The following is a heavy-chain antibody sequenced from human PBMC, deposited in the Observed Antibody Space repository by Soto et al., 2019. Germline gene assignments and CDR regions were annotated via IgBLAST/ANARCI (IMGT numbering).Heavy chain of an antibody. CDR3: TRPPYDSSGYYSN. V-gene: IGHV3-72*01. Sequence: GGSLRLSCAASGFTFSDHYMDWVRQAPGKGLEWVGRIRNKANYYTTEYAASVRGRFTISRDDSKNSLSLQMNSLKTEDTAVYYCTRPPYDSSGYYSNWGQGTLVTVSS. CDR2: IRNKANYYTT. J-gene: IGHJ4*02. CDR1: GFTFSDHY. D-gene: IGHD3-22*01.